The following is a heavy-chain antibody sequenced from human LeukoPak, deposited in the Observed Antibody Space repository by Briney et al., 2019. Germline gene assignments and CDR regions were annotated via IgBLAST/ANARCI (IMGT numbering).Heavy chain of an antibody. CDR3: ARVRWDYSSSWYVLDY. Sequence: GGSLRLSCAASGFTFSSYSMNWVRQAPGKGLEWVSSISSSSSYIYYADSVKGRFTISRDNAKNSLYLQMNSLRAEDTAVYYCARVRWDYSSSWYVLDYWGQGTLVTVSS. CDR2: ISSSSSYI. J-gene: IGHJ4*02. V-gene: IGHV3-21*01. CDR1: GFTFSSYS. D-gene: IGHD6-13*01.